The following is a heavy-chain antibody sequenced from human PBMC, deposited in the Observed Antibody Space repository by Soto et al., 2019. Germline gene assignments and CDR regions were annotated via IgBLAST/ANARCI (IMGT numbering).Heavy chain of an antibody. V-gene: IGHV1-18*01. CDR1: GYTFTSYG. Sequence: QVQLVQSGAEVKKPGASVKVSCKASGYTFTSYGISWVRQAPGQGVEWMGWISAYNGNTNYAQKLLGRVTMNNETTKSTSYMELRSQRSDDTAVYYCARDNGYESDYWGQGTLVTVSS. D-gene: IGHD5-12*01. CDR3: ARDNGYESDY. J-gene: IGHJ4*02. CDR2: ISAYNGNT.